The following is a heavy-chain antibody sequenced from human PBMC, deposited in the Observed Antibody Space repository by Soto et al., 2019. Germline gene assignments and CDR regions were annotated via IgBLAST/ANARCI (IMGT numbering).Heavy chain of an antibody. V-gene: IGHV1-18*04. CDR3: ARMSGTNWGNAYGY. CDR2: ISAYNGNT. Sequence: ASVKVSCKASGYTFTSYGISWVRQAPGQGLEWTGWISAYNGNTNYAQKLQGRVTMTTDTSTSTAYMELRSLRSDDTAVYYCARMSGTNWGNAYGYWGQGTLVTVSS. CDR1: GYTFTSYG. J-gene: IGHJ4*02. D-gene: IGHD1-1*01.